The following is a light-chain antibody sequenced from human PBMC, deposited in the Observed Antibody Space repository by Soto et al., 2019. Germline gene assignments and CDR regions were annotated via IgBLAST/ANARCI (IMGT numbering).Light chain of an antibody. V-gene: IGLV1-36*01. CDR1: SSNIGNNG. Sequence: QSVLTQSPSVSEAPRQRVTISCSGSSSNIGNNGVNWYQQLQGKAPKLLIYYDDLKPSGVSARFSGSKSGTSASLAISGLQSEDEADYYCATWDDSLNAYVFGIGTKV. J-gene: IGLJ1*01. CDR3: ATWDDSLNAYV. CDR2: YDD.